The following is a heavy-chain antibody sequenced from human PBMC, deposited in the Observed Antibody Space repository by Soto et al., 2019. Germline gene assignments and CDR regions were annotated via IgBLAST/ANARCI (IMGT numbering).Heavy chain of an antibody. CDR3: ARDRIPRLSGGPGSWFDP. CDR1: GFTFSSYW. V-gene: IGHV3-7*01. J-gene: IGHJ5*02. D-gene: IGHD2-21*01. Sequence: GGSLRLSCAASGFTFSSYWMSWVRQAPGKGLEWVANIKQDGSEKYYVDSVKGRFTISRDNAKNSLYLQMNSLRAEDTAVYYCARDRIPRLSGGPGSWFDPWGQGTLVTVSS. CDR2: IKQDGSEK.